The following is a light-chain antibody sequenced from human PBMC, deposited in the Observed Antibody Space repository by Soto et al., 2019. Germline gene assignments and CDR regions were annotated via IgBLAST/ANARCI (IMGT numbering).Light chain of an antibody. CDR2: DAS. J-gene: IGKJ4*01. V-gene: IGKV1-13*02. CDR1: QAINSA. Sequence: IQLTQSPSSLSASVGDKVTISCRASQAINSALAWCQQRPGKAPMVLIYDASILESGVPSRFSGSGSGTDFTLTISSLQPDDFATYYCQQFNSYPLTFGGGTKVEIE. CDR3: QQFNSYPLT.